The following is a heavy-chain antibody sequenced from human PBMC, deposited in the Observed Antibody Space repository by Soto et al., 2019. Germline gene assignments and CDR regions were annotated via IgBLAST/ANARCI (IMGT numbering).Heavy chain of an antibody. D-gene: IGHD6-13*01. CDR3: ARGAHSSSWYLVYFQH. V-gene: IGHV3-23*01. CDR1: GFTFSTYA. J-gene: IGHJ1*01. CDR2: ISDSGST. Sequence: GGSLRLSCAASGFTFSTYAMSWVLQAPGKGLGWVSTISDSGSTYYADSVKGRFTISRDNSKNTLYLQMNSLRAEDTAVYYCARGAHSSSWYLVYFQHWGQGTLVTVSS.